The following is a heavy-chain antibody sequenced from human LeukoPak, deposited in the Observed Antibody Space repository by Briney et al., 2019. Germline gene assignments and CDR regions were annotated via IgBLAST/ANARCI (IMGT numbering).Heavy chain of an antibody. CDR1: GGSISSSSYY. D-gene: IGHD3-22*01. V-gene: IGHV4-39*07. J-gene: IGHJ4*02. CDR2: IYYSGST. Sequence: PSETLSLTCTVSGGSISSSSYYWGWIRQPPGKGLEWIGSIYYSGSTYYNPSLKSRVTISVDTSKNQFSLRLSSVTAADTAVYYCAREKGWDHYDNSGSRVFDYWGQGTLVTVSS. CDR3: AREKGWDHYDNSGSRVFDY.